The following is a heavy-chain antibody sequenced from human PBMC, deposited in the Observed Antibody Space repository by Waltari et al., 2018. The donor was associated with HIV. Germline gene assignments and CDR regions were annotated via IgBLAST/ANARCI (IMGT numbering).Heavy chain of an antibody. V-gene: IGHV4-34*01. CDR2: INHSGST. Sequence: QVQLQQWGAGLLKPSETLSLTCAVYGGSFSGYYWSWICQPPGKGLEWIGEINHSGSTNYNPSLKSRVTISVDTSKNQFSLKLSSVTAADTAVYYCARHPPTNYYGSGCIDYWGQGTLVTVSS. J-gene: IGHJ4*02. CDR3: ARHPPTNYYGSGCIDY. D-gene: IGHD3-10*01. CDR1: GGSFSGYY.